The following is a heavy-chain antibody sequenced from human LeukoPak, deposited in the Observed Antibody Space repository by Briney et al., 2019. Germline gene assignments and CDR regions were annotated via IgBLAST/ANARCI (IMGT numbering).Heavy chain of an antibody. Sequence: GGSLRLSCAASGFTFSSYAMSWVRQAPGKGLEWVSAISGSGGSTYYADSVKGRFTISRDNSKNTLYLQMNSLRAEDTAVYYCAKDHRYCSSTSCYNPLDYWGQGTRVTVSS. D-gene: IGHD2-2*02. J-gene: IGHJ4*02. CDR3: AKDHRYCSSTSCYNPLDY. V-gene: IGHV3-23*01. CDR2: ISGSGGST. CDR1: GFTFSSYA.